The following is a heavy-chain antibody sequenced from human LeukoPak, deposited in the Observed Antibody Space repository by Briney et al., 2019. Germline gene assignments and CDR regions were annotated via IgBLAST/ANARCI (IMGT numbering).Heavy chain of an antibody. Sequence: TGGSLRLSCAASGFSFSDSAMHWVRHASGKGPEGVGRIRTKANTYATAYAASVKGRFTISRDDSKNTAYRQMSSLKTDDTAVYYCTRKSNSDISEYWFEFDHWGLGTLVTVSS. V-gene: IGHV3-73*01. J-gene: IGHJ4*02. D-gene: IGHD3-22*01. CDR3: TRKSNSDISEYWFEFDH. CDR1: GFSFSDSA. CDR2: IRTKANTYAT.